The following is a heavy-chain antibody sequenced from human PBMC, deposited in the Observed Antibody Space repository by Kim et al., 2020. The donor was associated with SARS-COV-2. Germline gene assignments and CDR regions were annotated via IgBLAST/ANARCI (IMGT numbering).Heavy chain of an antibody. J-gene: IGHJ4*02. V-gene: IGHV3-20*01. CDR3: ARAASQWLVPVDY. D-gene: IGHD6-19*01. Sequence: YADSVKGRFTISRDNAKNSLYLQMNSLRAEDTALYHCARAASQWLVPVDYWGQGTLVTVSS.